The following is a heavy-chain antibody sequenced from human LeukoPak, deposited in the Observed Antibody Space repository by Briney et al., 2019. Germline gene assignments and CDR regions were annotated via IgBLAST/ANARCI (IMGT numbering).Heavy chain of an antibody. CDR3: ARGFHGYNFFDY. CDR2: IYPDGST. V-gene: IGHV4-61*02. D-gene: IGHD5-24*01. Sequence: TLSLTCTVSGGSISSDDYYWTCIRQPAGRGLEWIGRIYPDGSTTYNPSLKSRVTISLDTSKNQFSLTLSSVTAADTAVFYCARGFHGYNFFDYWGQGTLVTVSS. J-gene: IGHJ4*02. CDR1: GGSISSDDYY.